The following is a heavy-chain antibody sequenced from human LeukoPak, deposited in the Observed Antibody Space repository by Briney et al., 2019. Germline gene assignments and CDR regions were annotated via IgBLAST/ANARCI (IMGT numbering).Heavy chain of an antibody. CDR2: INHSGST. Sequence: SETLSLTCAVYGGSFSGYYWSWIRQPPGKGLEWIGEINHSGSTNYNPSLKSRVTISVDTSKNQFSLRLSSVTAADTAVYYCARARVLRYFVYWGQGTLVTVSS. V-gene: IGHV4-34*01. D-gene: IGHD3-9*01. J-gene: IGHJ4*02. CDR3: ARARVLRYFVY. CDR1: GGSFSGYY.